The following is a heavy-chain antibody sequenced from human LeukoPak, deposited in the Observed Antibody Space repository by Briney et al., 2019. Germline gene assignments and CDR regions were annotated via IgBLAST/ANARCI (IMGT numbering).Heavy chain of an antibody. Sequence: WASVKVSCKASGGTFSSYAISWVRQAPGQGLEWMGGIIPIFGTANYAQKLQGRVTMTTDTSTSTAYMELRSLRSDDTAVYYCARGEPAGAVTGHWGQGTLVTVSS. CDR1: GGTFSSYA. V-gene: IGHV1-69*05. CDR2: IIPIFGTA. J-gene: IGHJ4*02. CDR3: ARGEPAGAVTGH. D-gene: IGHD6-19*01.